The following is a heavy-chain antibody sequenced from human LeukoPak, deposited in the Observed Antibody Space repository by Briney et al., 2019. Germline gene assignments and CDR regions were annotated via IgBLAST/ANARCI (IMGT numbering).Heavy chain of an antibody. Sequence: GRSLRLSCAASGFTSSSYAMHWVRQAPGKGLEWVAVISYDGSNKYYADSVKGRFTISRDNSKNTLYLQMNSLRAEDTAVYYCARDIGAFDPWGQGTLVTVSS. CDR3: ARDIGAFDP. D-gene: IGHD1-26*01. CDR1: GFTSSSYA. J-gene: IGHJ5*02. CDR2: ISYDGSNK. V-gene: IGHV3-30*04.